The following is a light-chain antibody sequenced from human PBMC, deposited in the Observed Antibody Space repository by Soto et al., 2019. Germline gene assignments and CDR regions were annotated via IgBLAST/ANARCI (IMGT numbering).Light chain of an antibody. CDR1: SSDVGGYNF. J-gene: IGLJ3*02. CDR2: EDS. Sequence: QSALTQPASVSGSPGQSITISSTGTSSDVGGYNFVSWYQQHPGKAPKLMIYEDSNRPSGVSNRFSGSKSGNTASLTISGLQAEDEADYYCSSYINSSTLVFGGGTQLTVL. CDR3: SSYINSSTLV. V-gene: IGLV2-14*01.